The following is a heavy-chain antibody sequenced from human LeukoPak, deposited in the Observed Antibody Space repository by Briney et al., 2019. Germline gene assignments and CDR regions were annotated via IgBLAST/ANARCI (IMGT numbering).Heavy chain of an antibody. V-gene: IGHV3-21*01. Sequence: GSQRLSCAASGFTFTTYTMNWVCQAPGKGLEWVSSISRTSSYIYYTESLKGRFTISRDNAKNSLYLQINSLRAEDTAVYYCVRDGHGDYAFDYWGQETPVTVSS. CDR3: VRDGHGDYAFDY. J-gene: IGHJ4*02. CDR1: GFTFTTYT. D-gene: IGHD4-17*01. CDR2: ISRTSSYI.